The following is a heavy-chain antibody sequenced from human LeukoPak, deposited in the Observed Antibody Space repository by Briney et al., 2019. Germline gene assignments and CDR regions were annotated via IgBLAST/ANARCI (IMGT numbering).Heavy chain of an antibody. D-gene: IGHD3-3*01. CDR3: ARVGYDFWSGYDNWFDP. V-gene: IGHV3-21*01. J-gene: IGHJ5*02. CDR2: ISSSSSYI. Sequence: PGGSLRLSCAASGFTFSGYSMNWVRQAPGKGLEWVSSISSSSSYIYYADSVKGRFTISRDNSKNTLYLQMNSLRAEDTAVYYCARVGYDFWSGYDNWFDPWGQGTLVTVSS. CDR1: GFTFSGYS.